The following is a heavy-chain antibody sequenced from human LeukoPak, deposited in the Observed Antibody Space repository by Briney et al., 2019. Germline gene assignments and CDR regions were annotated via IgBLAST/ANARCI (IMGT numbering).Heavy chain of an antibody. CDR1: GFPFSTYA. CDR3: ARAPVTSYWYFDL. Sequence: GGSLRLSCAASGFPFSTYAMHWVRQAPGTGLEWVAIISSDGSNKNYADSVKGRFTISRDNSKNTLYLQMNSLRADDTAVYYRARAPVTSYWYFDLWGRGTLVTVSS. J-gene: IGHJ2*01. D-gene: IGHD4-17*01. CDR2: ISSDGSNK. V-gene: IGHV3-30*04.